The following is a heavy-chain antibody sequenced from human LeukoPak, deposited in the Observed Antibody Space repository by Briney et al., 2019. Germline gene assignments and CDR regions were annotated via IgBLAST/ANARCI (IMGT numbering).Heavy chain of an antibody. Sequence: GGSLKLSCAASGFTFSGSAMHWVRQASGKGLEWVGQIRSKANNYATTYGASVKGRFTFSRDDSKNTAYLQMNSLKTEDTAVYYCTRWGSENAFDMWGQGTMVTVSS. J-gene: IGHJ3*02. V-gene: IGHV3-73*01. CDR1: GFTFSGSA. CDR2: IRSKANNYAT. CDR3: TRWGSENAFDM. D-gene: IGHD3-16*01.